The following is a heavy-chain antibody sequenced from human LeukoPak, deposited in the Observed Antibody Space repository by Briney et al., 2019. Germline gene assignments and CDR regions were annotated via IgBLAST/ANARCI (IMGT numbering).Heavy chain of an antibody. D-gene: IGHD3-22*01. Sequence: SETLSLTCTVSGGSISTYYWSWIRQPPGKGLEWIGYIYYSGSTNYNPSLKSRVTISVDTSKNQFSLKLSSVTAADTAVYYCARVHTDYYDLLGWFDPWGQGTLVTVSS. CDR2: IYYSGST. J-gene: IGHJ5*02. V-gene: IGHV4-59*01. CDR3: ARVHTDYYDLLGWFDP. CDR1: GGSISTYY.